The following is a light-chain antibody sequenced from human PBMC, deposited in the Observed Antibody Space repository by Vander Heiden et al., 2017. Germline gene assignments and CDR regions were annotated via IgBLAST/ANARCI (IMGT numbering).Light chain of an antibody. V-gene: IGLV3-25*03. J-gene: IGLJ1*01. CDR2: IVS. CDR1: ALAKQY. CDR3: YSADTNGPYPYYV. Sequence: SSELTPPPSLSVSPGPTARITCSGDALAKQYAYWYQQKPGQAPALVRLIVSERPTGIPERFSGSSYGTTVNSTTSAVQAEDEADEDGYSADTNGPYPYYVFGGGTKVTVL.